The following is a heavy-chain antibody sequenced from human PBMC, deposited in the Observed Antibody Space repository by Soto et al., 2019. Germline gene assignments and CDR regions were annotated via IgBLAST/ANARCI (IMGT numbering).Heavy chain of an antibody. V-gene: IGHV4-31*03. CDR2: IYYSGST. CDR3: ARSQNGSGSYGFRYWYFDL. CDR1: GGSISSGGYY. Sequence: QVQLQESGPGLVKPSQTLSLTCTVSGGSISSGGYYWSWIRQHPGKGLEWIGYIYYSGSTYYNPSLKSRVTISVDTSKNQFSLKLSSVTAADTAVYYCARSQNGSGSYGFRYWYFDLWGRGTLVTVSS. D-gene: IGHD3-10*01. J-gene: IGHJ2*01.